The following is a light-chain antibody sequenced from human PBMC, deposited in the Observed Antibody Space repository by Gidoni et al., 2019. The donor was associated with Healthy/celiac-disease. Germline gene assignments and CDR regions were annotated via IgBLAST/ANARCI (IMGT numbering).Light chain of an antibody. J-gene: IGKJ2*01. CDR2: GSS. V-gene: IGKV3-20*01. CDR1: QSVSSSY. Sequence: EIVLTQSAGTLSLSPGERATLSGRASQSVSSSYLAWYQQKPGQAPRLLIYGSSSRATGIPDRFSGSGSGTDFTLTISRLEPEDFAVYYCQQYGSSPTTLGRGTKLEIK. CDR3: QQYGSSPTT.